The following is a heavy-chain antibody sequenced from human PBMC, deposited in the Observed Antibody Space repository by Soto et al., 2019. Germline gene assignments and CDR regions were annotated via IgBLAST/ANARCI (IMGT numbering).Heavy chain of an antibody. CDR2: IYYSGST. Sequence: QVQLQESGPGLVKPSQTLSLTCTVSGGSISSGGHYWNWIRQHPGKGLEWIGYIYYSGSTYYNPSLKSRVTISVDTSKNQFCLNLSSVTAADTAVYYCARDQAYDYTSPGDYYYYGMDVWGQGTTVTVSS. J-gene: IGHJ6*02. CDR1: GGSISSGGHY. CDR3: ARDQAYDYTSPGDYYYYGMDV. V-gene: IGHV4-31*03. D-gene: IGHD4-4*01.